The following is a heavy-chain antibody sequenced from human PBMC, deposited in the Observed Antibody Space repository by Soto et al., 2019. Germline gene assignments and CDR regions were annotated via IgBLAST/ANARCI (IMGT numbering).Heavy chain of an antibody. Sequence: EVQLLESGGGLVQPGGSLRLSCAASGFTFSSYAMRWVRQAPGKGLEWVSAISGSGGSTYYADSVKGRFTISRDNSKNTLCLQMNSMGAEETDVYYCARRGSGSYSEYWGQGNRVPVSS. CDR1: GFTFSSYA. J-gene: IGHJ4*02. CDR3: ARRGSGSYSEY. CDR2: ISGSGGST. V-gene: IGHV3-23*01. D-gene: IGHD1-26*01.